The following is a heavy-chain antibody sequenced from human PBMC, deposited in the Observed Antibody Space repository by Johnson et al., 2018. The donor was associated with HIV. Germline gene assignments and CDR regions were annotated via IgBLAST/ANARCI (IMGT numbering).Heavy chain of an antibody. CDR3: ARDQAYRSSWAFSFDI. Sequence: QMQLVESGGGLVQPGGSLRLSCAASGFTFSSYSMHWVRQAPGKGLEWVAVISNDGSFQYYTDSVKGRFTISRDNSKNTVFLQMNSLRSDDTAVYFCARDQAYRSSWAFSFDIWGQGTMVIVSS. CDR2: ISNDGSFQ. D-gene: IGHD6-13*01. CDR1: GFTFSSYS. V-gene: IGHV3-30*04. J-gene: IGHJ3*02.